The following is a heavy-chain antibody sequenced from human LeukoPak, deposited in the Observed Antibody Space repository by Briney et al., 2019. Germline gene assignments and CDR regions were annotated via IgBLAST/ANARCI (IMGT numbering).Heavy chain of an antibody. D-gene: IGHD3-10*01. V-gene: IGHV3-23*01. CDR2: ISADHAT. CDR3: AKLQPITMVRGAFDY. CDR1: GFTFSHYP. J-gene: IGHJ4*02. Sequence: GGSLRLSCAASGFTFSHYPMSWVRQAPGKGLEWVAAISADHATYDADSMKGRFTISRDNSKNTLYLQMNSLRAEDTAVYYCAKLQPITMVRGAFDYWGQGTLVTVSS.